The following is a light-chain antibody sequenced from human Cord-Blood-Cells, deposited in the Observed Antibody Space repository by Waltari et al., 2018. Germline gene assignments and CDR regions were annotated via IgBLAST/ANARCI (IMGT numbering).Light chain of an antibody. Sequence: EIVMTQSPATLSASPGERATLSCRASQSVSSNLAWYQQKPGQAPRLLIHGASHRATGIPTRFSGSGSGTEFTPTISSLQSEDFAVYYCQQYNNWPLFGGGTKVEIK. J-gene: IGKJ4*01. CDR1: QSVSSN. V-gene: IGKV3-15*01. CDR2: GAS. CDR3: QQYNNWPL.